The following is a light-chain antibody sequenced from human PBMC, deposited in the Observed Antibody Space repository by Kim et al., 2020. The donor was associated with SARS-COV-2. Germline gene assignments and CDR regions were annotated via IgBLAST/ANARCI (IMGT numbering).Light chain of an antibody. CDR1: QNINTY. J-gene: IGKJ2*01. CDR3: QQSYTTPYT. CDR2: GAS. Sequence: SASVGYRVTITCRASQNINTYLNWYQQKPGKAPKLLISGASSLQSGVPSRFSGSGSETDFTLSVSSLQPEDFATYFCQQSYTTPYTFGQGTKLEI. V-gene: IGKV1-39*01.